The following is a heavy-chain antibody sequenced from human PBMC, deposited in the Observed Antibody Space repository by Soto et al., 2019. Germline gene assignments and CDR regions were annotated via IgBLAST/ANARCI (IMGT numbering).Heavy chain of an antibody. Sequence: XESLKISCKGSGYSFTSYWISWVRQMPGKGLEWMGRIDPSDSYTNYSPSFQGHVTISADKSISTAYLQWSSLKASDTAMYYCALRGRGYSYGYPGYFDYWGQGTPVTVSS. D-gene: IGHD5-18*01. CDR3: ALRGRGYSYGYPGYFDY. J-gene: IGHJ4*02. V-gene: IGHV5-10-1*01. CDR1: GYSFTSYW. CDR2: IDPSDSYT.